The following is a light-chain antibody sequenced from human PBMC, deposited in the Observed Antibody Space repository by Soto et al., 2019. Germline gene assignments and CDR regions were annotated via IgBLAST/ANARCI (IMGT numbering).Light chain of an antibody. J-gene: IGLJ2*01. CDR1: SNDVGAYNY. CDR2: EVT. CDR3: NSYTTSDTLV. Sequence: QSVLTQPASVSGSPGQSITISCTGTSNDVGAYNYVSWYQHHPGKVPKLIIYEVTNRPSGVSNRFSGSKSGNTASLTISGLQAEDEADYYCNSYTTSDTLVFGGGTQLT. V-gene: IGLV2-14*01.